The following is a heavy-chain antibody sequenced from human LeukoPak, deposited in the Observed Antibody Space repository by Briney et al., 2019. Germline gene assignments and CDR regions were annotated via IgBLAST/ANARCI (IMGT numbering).Heavy chain of an antibody. CDR1: GGSIKSHY. J-gene: IGHJ6*02. CDR2: IYESGST. D-gene: IGHD6-13*01. Sequence: SETLSLTCTVSGGSIKSHYWSWLRQTPGKGLEWIGCIYESGSTYHNPSLKSRVTISVDMSKNQFSLKVSSVTAADTAVYYCARGGSSWSYAMDVWGQGTTVTVP. V-gene: IGHV4-59*11. CDR3: ARGGSSWSYAMDV.